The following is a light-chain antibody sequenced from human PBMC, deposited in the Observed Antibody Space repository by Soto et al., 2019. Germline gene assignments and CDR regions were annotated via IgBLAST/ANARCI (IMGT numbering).Light chain of an antibody. Sequence: PQSAATLSVSPGERATLYCRASQSVSSNLAWYQQKPGQAPRLLIYGASTRATGIPARFSGSGSGTEFTLTISSLQSEDIAVYYCQQYNNGPPVTVGQGTKVDI. J-gene: IGKJ1*01. V-gene: IGKV3-15*01. CDR3: QQYNNGPPVT. CDR1: QSVSSN. CDR2: GAS.